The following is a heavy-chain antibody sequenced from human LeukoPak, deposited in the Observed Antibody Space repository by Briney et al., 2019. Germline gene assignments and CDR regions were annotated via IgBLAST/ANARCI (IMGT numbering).Heavy chain of an antibody. D-gene: IGHD2-2*01. CDR2: IIPIFGTA. Sequence: SVKVSCKASGGTFSSYAISWVRQAPGQGLEWMGGIIPIFGTANYARKFQGRVTITADESTSTAYMELSSLRSEDTAVYYCARTGWDIVVVPAAMPNYGMDVWGQGTTVTVSS. J-gene: IGHJ6*02. CDR1: GGTFSSYA. V-gene: IGHV1-69*13. CDR3: ARTGWDIVVVPAAMPNYGMDV.